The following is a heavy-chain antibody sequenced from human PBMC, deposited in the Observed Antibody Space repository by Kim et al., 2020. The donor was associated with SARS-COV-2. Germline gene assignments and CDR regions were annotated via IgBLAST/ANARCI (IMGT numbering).Heavy chain of an antibody. Sequence: GGSLRLSCAASGFTFSNFSMHWVRQAPGKGLMWVSRINGDGCNTIYADSVKGRFTISRDNAKNTLYLQMNSLRGEDTAVYYCARRYYSCGGCYFDFWGQG. CDR1: GFTFSNFS. CDR2: INGDGCNT. CDR3: ARRYYSCGGCYFDF. J-gene: IGHJ4*02. D-gene: IGHD2-15*01. V-gene: IGHV3-74*01.